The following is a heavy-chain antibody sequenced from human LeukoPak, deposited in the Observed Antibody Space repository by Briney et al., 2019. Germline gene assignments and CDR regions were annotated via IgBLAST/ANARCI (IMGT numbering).Heavy chain of an antibody. D-gene: IGHD3-22*01. V-gene: IGHV4-4*07. J-gene: IGHJ4*02. Sequence: SETLSLTCTVSGGSISDYYWTWIRQPAGKGLEWIGRINTSGSTNYNPSLNSRVTMSVDTSKNQFFLKLSSVTAADTAVYYCARLLLTSSYYDRLWTFDYWGQGSLVTVSS. CDR3: ARLLLTSSYYDRLWTFDY. CDR2: INTSGST. CDR1: GGSISDYY.